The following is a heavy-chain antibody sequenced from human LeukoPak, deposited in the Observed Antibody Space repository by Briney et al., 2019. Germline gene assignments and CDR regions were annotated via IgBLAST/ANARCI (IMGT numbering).Heavy chain of an antibody. CDR2: MNQDGGER. D-gene: IGHD1/OR15-1a*01. V-gene: IGHV3-7*01. Sequence: GGSLRLSCTASGFTFSSYWMSWVRQAPGKGLERVANMNQDGGERYYVDSVKGRFTISRDNAKNSLYLQMNSLGAEDTAVYYCARDPAGNIWGQGTLVTVSS. CDR1: GFTFSSYW. CDR3: ARDPAGNI. J-gene: IGHJ4*02.